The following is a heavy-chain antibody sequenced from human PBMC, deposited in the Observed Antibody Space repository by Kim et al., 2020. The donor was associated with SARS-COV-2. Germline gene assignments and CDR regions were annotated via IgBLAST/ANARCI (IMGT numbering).Heavy chain of an antibody. CDR1: SGSISSSSYY. J-gene: IGHJ4*02. CDR2: IYNSGST. CDR3: ARQALSSGRNFDY. V-gene: IGHV4-39*01. D-gene: IGHD3-22*01. Sequence: SETLSLTCTVSSGSISSSSYYWGWIRQPPGKGLEWIATIYNSGSTYYNPSLTSRVTISVDTSKNQFSLKLSSVTAADTAVYYCARQALSSGRNFDYWGQGTLVTVSS.